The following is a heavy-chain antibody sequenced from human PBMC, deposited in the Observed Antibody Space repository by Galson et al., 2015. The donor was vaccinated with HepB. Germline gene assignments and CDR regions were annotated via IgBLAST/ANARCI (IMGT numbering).Heavy chain of an antibody. V-gene: IGHV3-23*01. CDR2: ISGGDAST. CDR3: ARDHLGTV. J-gene: IGHJ6*04. CDR1: GFTFSSYA. Sequence: SLRLSCAASGFTFSSYAMSWVRQAPGKGLEWVSTISGGDASTYYADSVKGRFTISRDNSKSTLYLQMNSLRAEDTAVYYCARDHLGTVWGKGTTVTVSS. D-gene: IGHD1-26*01.